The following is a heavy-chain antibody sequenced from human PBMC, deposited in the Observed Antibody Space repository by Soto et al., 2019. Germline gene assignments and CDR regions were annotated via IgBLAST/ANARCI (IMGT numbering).Heavy chain of an antibody. CDR2: IYYSGST. CDR1: GGSISSGGYY. V-gene: IGHV4-31*03. J-gene: IGHJ4*02. CDR3: ARISSRYQLPPHPYYFDY. D-gene: IGHD2-2*01. Sequence: QVQLQESGPGLVKPSQTLSLTCTVSGGSISSGGYYWSWIRQHPGKGLEWIVYIYYSGSTYYNPYLKSRVTISVDTSKNQFSLKLSSVTDADTAVYYCARISSRYQLPPHPYYFDYWGQGTLVTVSS.